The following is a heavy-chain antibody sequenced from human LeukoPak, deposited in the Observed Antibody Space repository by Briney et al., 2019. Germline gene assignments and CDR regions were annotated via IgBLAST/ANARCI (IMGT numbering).Heavy chain of an antibody. D-gene: IGHD1-26*01. J-gene: IGHJ4*02. V-gene: IGHV4-4*02. Sequence: SGTLSLTCGVSGGSITSTNWWSWVRQPPGQGLEWIGEISLTGRTNYNPSLIGRVIMSLDESRNQLSLTLTSVTAVDTAMYYCTRESGPYCPFGYWGQGTLVVVPS. CDR2: ISLTGRT. CDR1: GGSITSTNW. CDR3: TRESGPYCPFGY.